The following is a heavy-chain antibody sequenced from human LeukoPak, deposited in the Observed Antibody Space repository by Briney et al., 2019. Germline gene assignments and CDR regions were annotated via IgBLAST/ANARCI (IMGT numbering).Heavy chain of an antibody. D-gene: IGHD3-22*01. Sequence: PSGTLSLTCAVSGGSISSSNWWRWVRQPPGKGLEWIGEIYHSGSTNYNPSLKSRVTISVDKSKNQFSLKLSSVTAADTAVYYYAMTVDSSGYQSDAFDIWGQGTMVTVSS. CDR2: IYHSGST. J-gene: IGHJ3*02. CDR3: AMTVDSSGYQSDAFDI. CDR1: GGSISSSNW. V-gene: IGHV4-4*02.